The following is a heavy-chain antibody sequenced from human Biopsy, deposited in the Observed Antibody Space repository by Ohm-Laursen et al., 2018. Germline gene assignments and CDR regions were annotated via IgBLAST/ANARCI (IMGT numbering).Heavy chain of an antibody. CDR1: GGTFSNYG. J-gene: IGHJ1*01. CDR2: NLPIIGTG. CDR3: AAKLTGYFHH. V-gene: IGHV1-69*06. Sequence: SVKVSCKPPGGTFSNYGVNWVRQAPGKGLEWLGGNLPIIGTGNYAQKFQDRVTVAADTSTSTATMELRSLRSDDTAVYYCAAKLTGYFHHWGQGTLVIVSS. D-gene: IGHD3-9*01.